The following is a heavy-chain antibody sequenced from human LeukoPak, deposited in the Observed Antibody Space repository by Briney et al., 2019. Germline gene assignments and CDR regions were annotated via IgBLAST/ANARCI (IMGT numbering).Heavy chain of an antibody. CDR2: ISGSGGTA. D-gene: IGHD6-13*01. CDR3: AKGRTGYIPDF. CDR1: GFTFSSYT. V-gene: IGHV3-23*01. Sequence: GGSLRLSCAASGFTFSSYTMTWVRQAPGKGLEWVSVISGSGGTAYYADSVKGRFTISRDNSKNTLYLQMNSLRAEDTALYYCAKGRTGYIPDFWGQGTLVTVAS. J-gene: IGHJ4*02.